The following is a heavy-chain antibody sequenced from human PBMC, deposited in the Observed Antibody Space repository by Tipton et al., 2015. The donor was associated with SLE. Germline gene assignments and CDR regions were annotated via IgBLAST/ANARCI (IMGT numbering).Heavy chain of an antibody. J-gene: IGHJ3*02. CDR3: ARGEGTHAFDI. CDR1: GYSISSGYY. V-gene: IGHV4-38-2*01. D-gene: IGHD3-10*01. Sequence: TLSLTCAVSGYSISSGYYWGWIRQPPGKGLEWIGSIYHSGSTYYNPPLKSRVTISVDTSKNQFSLKLSSVTAADTAVYYCARGEGTHAFDIWGQGTMVTVSS. CDR2: IYHSGST.